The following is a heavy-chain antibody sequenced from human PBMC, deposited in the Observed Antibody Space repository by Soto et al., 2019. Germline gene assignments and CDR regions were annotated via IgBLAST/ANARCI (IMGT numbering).Heavy chain of an antibody. J-gene: IGHJ4*02. CDR2: ISWNSGSI. V-gene: IGHV3-9*01. CDR3: AKSPRSGDYPLRY. D-gene: IGHD4-17*01. CDR1: GFTFDDYA. Sequence: EVQLVESGGGLVQPGRSLSLSCAASGFTFDDYAMHWVRQAPGKGLEWVSGISWNSGSIGYAESVKGRFTISRDNAKNSLYLQMNSLRAEDTALYYCAKSPRSGDYPLRYWGQGTLVTVSS.